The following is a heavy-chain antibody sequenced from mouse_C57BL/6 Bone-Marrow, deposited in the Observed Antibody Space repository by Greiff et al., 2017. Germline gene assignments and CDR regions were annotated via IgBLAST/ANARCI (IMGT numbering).Heavy chain of an antibody. CDR3: ARGNDGDPHAMDY. Sequence: QVQLQQPGAELVRPGSSVKLSCKASGYTFTSYWMDWVKQRPGQGLEWIGNIYPSDSETHYNQKFKDKATLTVDKSSSTAYMQLSSLTSEDSAVYYCARGNDGDPHAMDYWGQGTSVTVSS. D-gene: IGHD2-13*01. CDR1: GYTFTSYW. CDR2: IYPSDSET. J-gene: IGHJ4*01. V-gene: IGHV1-61*01.